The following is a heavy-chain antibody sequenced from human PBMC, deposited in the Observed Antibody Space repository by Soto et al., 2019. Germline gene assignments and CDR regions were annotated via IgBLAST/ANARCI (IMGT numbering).Heavy chain of an antibody. D-gene: IGHD3-22*01. CDR3: AKDGGRYYDSSGLLGYYYYYYGMDV. Sequence: GSLRLSCAASGFTFSSYAMSWVRQAPGKGLEWVSAISGSGGSTYYADSVKGRFTISRDNSKNTLYLQMNSLRAEDTAVYYCAKDGGRYYDSSGLLGYYYYYYGMDVWGQGTTVTVSS. J-gene: IGHJ6*02. V-gene: IGHV3-23*01. CDR1: GFTFSSYA. CDR2: ISGSGGST.